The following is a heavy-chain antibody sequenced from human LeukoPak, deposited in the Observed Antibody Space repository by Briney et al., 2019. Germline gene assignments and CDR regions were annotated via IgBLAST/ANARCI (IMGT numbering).Heavy chain of an antibody. CDR3: ARTRITMVRGVPTDWFDP. V-gene: IGHV3-66*01. J-gene: IGHJ5*02. CDR1: EFSVGSNY. CDR2: IYSGGST. Sequence: GRSLRLSCAASEFSVGSNYMTWVRQAPGKGLEWVSLIYSGGSTYYADSVKGRFTISRDNSKNTLYLQMNSLRAEDTAVYYCARTRITMVRGVPTDWFDPWGQGALVTVSS. D-gene: IGHD3-10*01.